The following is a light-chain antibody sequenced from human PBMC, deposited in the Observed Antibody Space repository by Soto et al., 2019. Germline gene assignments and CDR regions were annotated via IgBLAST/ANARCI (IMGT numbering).Light chain of an antibody. CDR1: QSVSSSY. Sequence: IALTQSPGTLSLSPGERATLSCRASQSVSSSYLAWYQQKPGQAPRLIIYGASSRATGIPDRFSGSGSGTDFTLTISRLEPEDFAVYYCQQYDISPWTFGQGTKVDIK. J-gene: IGKJ1*01. V-gene: IGKV3-20*01. CDR2: GAS. CDR3: QQYDISPWT.